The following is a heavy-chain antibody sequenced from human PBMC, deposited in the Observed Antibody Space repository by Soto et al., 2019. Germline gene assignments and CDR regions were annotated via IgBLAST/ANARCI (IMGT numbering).Heavy chain of an antibody. Sequence: PSETLSLTCTVSGGSVSSTSYYWSWIRQPPGKGLEWIGFIYYSGSTNYNPSLKSRVTISVDTSKNQFSLQLNSVTPEDTAVYYCARVPNPLRLKIGYEDAFDFWGQGTMVTVSS. V-gene: IGHV4-61*01. CDR1: GGSVSSTSYY. CDR2: IYYSGST. D-gene: IGHD5-12*01. CDR3: ARVPNPLRLKIGYEDAFDF. J-gene: IGHJ3*01.